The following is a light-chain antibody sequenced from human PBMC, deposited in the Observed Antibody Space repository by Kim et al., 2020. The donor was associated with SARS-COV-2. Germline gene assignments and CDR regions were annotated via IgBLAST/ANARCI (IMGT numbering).Light chain of an antibody. J-gene: IGLJ3*02. V-gene: IGLV3-19*01. Sequence: SSELTQDPAVSVALGQTVRITCQGDSLRSYYASWYQQKPGQAPVLVIYGKNNRPSGNPDRFSGSSSGNTDALTITGAQAEDEADYYCNSRDSSGKHRVFG. CDR1: SLRSYY. CDR2: GKN. CDR3: NSRDSSGKHRV.